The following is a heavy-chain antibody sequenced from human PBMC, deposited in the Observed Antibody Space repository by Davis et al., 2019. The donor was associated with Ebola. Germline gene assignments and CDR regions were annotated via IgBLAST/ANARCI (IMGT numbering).Heavy chain of an antibody. V-gene: IGHV4-39*07. Sequence: SETLSLTCTVSGGSISSSSYYWGWIRQPPGKGLEWIGSIYYSGSTNYNPSLKSRVTIPVDTSKNQFSLKLSSVTAAETAVYYCASDRVLLWFRESSGWFDPWGQGTLVTVSS. CDR2: IYYSGST. CDR3: ASDRVLLWFRESSGWFDP. D-gene: IGHD3-10*01. CDR1: GGSISSSSYY. J-gene: IGHJ5*02.